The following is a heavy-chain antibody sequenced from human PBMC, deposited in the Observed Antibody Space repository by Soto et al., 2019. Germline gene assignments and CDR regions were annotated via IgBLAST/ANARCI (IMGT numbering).Heavy chain of an antibody. Sequence: QAHLVQSGAEVKKPGASVKVSCKASGYTFTNYDINWLRQATGQGPEWLGWMNTNSGGTGYTQKFQRRVTLTKDTTRTTAYLELNNLAFEDTTVYYCASNPPLTGWFAPWGQGTLVLVSS. D-gene: IGHD3-10*01. CDR3: ASNPPLTGWFAP. J-gene: IGHJ5*02. V-gene: IGHV1-8*01. CDR1: GYTFTNYD. CDR2: MNTNSGGT.